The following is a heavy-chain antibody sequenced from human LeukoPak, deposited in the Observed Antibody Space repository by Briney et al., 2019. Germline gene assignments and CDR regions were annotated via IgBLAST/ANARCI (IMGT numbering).Heavy chain of an antibody. CDR3: ARPSIPVAGTAYNWFDP. CDR2: ISSSSSTI. J-gene: IGHJ5*02. CDR1: GFTFSSYS. D-gene: IGHD6-19*01. Sequence: GGSLRLSCAASGFTFSSYSMNWVRQAPGKGLEWVSYISSSSSTIYYADSVKGRFTISRDNAKNSLYLQMNSLRAEDTAVYYCARPSIPVAGTAYNWFDPWGQGTLVTVSS. V-gene: IGHV3-48*01.